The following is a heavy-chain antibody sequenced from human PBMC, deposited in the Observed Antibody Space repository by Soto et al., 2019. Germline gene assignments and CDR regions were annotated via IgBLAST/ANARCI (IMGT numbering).Heavy chain of an antibody. CDR2: INPNSGGT. CDR3: ARGLPPTLRFLEWSGFDP. Sequence: ASVKVSYKASGYTFTGYYMHWVRQAPGQGLEWMGWINPNSGGTNYAQKFQGRVPMTRDTSISTAYLELSRLRSDDTAVYYCARGLPPTLRFLEWSGFDPWGQGTLVTVSS. V-gene: IGHV1-2*02. J-gene: IGHJ5*02. CDR1: GYTFTGYY. D-gene: IGHD3-3*01.